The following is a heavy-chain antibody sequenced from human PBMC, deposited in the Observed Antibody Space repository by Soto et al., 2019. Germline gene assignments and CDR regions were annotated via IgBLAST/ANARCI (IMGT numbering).Heavy chain of an antibody. D-gene: IGHD4-4*01. CDR1: GVTFAEFG. Sequence: GGSLRLPCSAFGVTFAEFGLGWVRQPPRKGLEWVSGINWNGGSTGYADAEKGRFTIPRDNAKKCLYLQMNSMRAEDTALYHCVSNLYSNYVDYYYYMDVWGKGTTVTVSS. CDR2: INWNGGST. CDR3: VSNLYSNYVDYYYYMDV. V-gene: IGHV3-20*01. J-gene: IGHJ6*03.